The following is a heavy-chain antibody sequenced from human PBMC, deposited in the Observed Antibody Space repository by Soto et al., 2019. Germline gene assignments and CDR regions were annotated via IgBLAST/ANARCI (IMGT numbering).Heavy chain of an antibody. J-gene: IGHJ4*02. V-gene: IGHV1-2*04. CDR1: GYTFTGYY. D-gene: IGHD6-6*01. CDR3: ARETYSSSSLGFDY. Sequence: ASVKVSCKASGYTFTGYYMHWVRQAPGQGLEWMGWINPNSGGTNYAQKFQGWVTMTRDTSISTAYMELSRLRSDDTAVYYCARETYSSSSLGFDYWGQGTLVTVSS. CDR2: INPNSGGT.